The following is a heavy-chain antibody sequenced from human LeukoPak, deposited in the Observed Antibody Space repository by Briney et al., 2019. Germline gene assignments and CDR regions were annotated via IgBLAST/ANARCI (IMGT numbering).Heavy chain of an antibody. D-gene: IGHD1-26*01. CDR2: VHGDGYSI. CDR3: VGAQAGAPTLF. CDR1: GFPFSSYA. V-gene: IGHV3-74*01. J-gene: IGHJ6*02. Sequence: PAGSLRRNCTASGFPFSSYACYWVRQAPGKGLVWVARVHGDGYSISYADSVRGRFTISRDNAKDTLYLHMSSLRPEDTAVYYCVGAQAGAPTLFWGQGNPLTV.